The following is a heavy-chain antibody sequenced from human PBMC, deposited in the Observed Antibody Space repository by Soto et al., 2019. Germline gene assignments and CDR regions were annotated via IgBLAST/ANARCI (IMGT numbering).Heavy chain of an antibody. Sequence: PSETLSLTCTVSGGSISSYYWSWIRQPPGKGLEWIGYIYYSGSTNYNPSLKSRVTISVDTSKNQFSLKLSSVTAADTAVYYCARADNGYGDFDYWGQGTLVTVSS. J-gene: IGHJ4*02. D-gene: IGHD5-18*01. CDR3: ARADNGYGDFDY. CDR2: IYYSGST. CDR1: GGSISSYY. V-gene: IGHV4-59*01.